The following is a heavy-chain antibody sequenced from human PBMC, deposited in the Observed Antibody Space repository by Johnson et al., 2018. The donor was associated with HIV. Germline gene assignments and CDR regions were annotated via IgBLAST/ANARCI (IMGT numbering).Heavy chain of an antibody. CDR3: ARVRVGAFDI. V-gene: IGHV3-66*02. CDR1: GFTVSTNY. J-gene: IGHJ3*02. CDR2: IYTGGST. Sequence: VQLVESGGGVVQPGGSLRLSCAGSGFTVSTNYMSWVRQAPGKGLEWVSLIYTGGSTFYADSVKGRFTISRDNSKNALYLQMNSLRAEDTAVYYCARVRVGAFDIWGQGTMVTVSS. D-gene: IGHD1-26*01.